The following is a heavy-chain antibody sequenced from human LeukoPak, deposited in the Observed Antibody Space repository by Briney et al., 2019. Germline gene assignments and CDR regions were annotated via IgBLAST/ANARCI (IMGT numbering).Heavy chain of an antibody. V-gene: IGHV3-7*01. D-gene: IGHD3-10*01. Sequence: GGSLRLSCAASGFTFSSYWMSWVRQAPGKGLEWVANIKQDGSEEYCVDSVKGRFTISRDNAKNALYLQMNSLRAEDTAVYYCARLLPPYYGSGSYGVHYWGQGTLVTVSS. CDR1: GFTFSSYW. J-gene: IGHJ4*02. CDR2: IKQDGSEE. CDR3: ARLLPPYYGSGSYGVHY.